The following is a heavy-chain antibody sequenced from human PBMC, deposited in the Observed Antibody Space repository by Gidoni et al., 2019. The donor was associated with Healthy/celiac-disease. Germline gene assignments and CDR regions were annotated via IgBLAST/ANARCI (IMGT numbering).Heavy chain of an antibody. CDR1: GGTFSSYA. V-gene: IGHV1-69*06. CDR3: ARGDMVRGVRKFDY. CDR2: IIPILGTA. Sequence: QVQLVQSGAEVKKPGSSVKVSCKASGGTFSSYAISWVRQAPGQGLEWMGGIIPILGTANYAQKFQGRVTITADKSTSTAYMELRSLRSEDTAVYYCARGDMVRGVRKFDYWGQGTLVTVSS. J-gene: IGHJ4*02. D-gene: IGHD3-10*01.